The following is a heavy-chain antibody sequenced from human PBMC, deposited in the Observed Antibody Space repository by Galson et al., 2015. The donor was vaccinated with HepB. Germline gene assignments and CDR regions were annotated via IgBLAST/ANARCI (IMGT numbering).Heavy chain of an antibody. Sequence: SLRLSCAASGFSFNSYGMHWVRQAPGKGLEWEAAIWYDGSNKYYADSVKGRFTISRDNSKNTLFLQMNSLRAEDTAVYYCARDSGYTYGYNYFDYWGQGTLVTVSS. CDR1: GFSFNSYG. CDR2: IWYDGSNK. D-gene: IGHD5-18*01. V-gene: IGHV3-33*01. J-gene: IGHJ4*02. CDR3: ARDSGYTYGYNYFDY.